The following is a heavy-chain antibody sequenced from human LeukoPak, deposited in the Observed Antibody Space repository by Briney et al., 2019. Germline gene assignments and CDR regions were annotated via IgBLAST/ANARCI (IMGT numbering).Heavy chain of an antibody. Sequence: PGGSLRLSCAASGLTFSSYAMSWVRQAPGKGLEWVSAISGSGGSTYYADSVKGRFTISRDNSKNTLYLQINSLRAQDTAVYYCAKDFLFPGDYFDYWGQGTLVTVSS. CDR3: AKDFLFPGDYFDY. CDR1: GLTFSSYA. CDR2: ISGSGGST. J-gene: IGHJ4*02. V-gene: IGHV3-23*01. D-gene: IGHD2/OR15-2a*01.